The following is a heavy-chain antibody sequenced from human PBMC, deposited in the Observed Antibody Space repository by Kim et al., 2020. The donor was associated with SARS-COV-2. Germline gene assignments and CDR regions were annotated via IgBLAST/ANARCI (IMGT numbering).Heavy chain of an antibody. V-gene: IGHV3-7*03. Sequence: SVKCDAGSVKGRTAISRDNAKNSLYLEMDTLRVEDTAVYYCANSIGYAFDYWGQGTKVTVSS. D-gene: IGHD2-15*01. CDR2: SVK. CDR3: ANSIGYAFDY. J-gene: IGHJ4*02.